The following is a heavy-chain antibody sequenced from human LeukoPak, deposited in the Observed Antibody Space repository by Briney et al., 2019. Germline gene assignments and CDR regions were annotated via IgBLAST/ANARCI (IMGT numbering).Heavy chain of an antibody. CDR3: ARGPPNWGFYT. D-gene: IGHD7-27*01. CDR2: MSPASGNT. V-gene: IGHV1-8*01. Sequence: GASVKVSCKASGYTFTSYDLNWVRRATGQGLEWMGWMSPASGNTGYAQEFQGRVTMTRDTSVSTAYMELNSLRSEDTAVYYCARGPPNWGFYTWGQGTLVTVSS. J-gene: IGHJ5*02. CDR1: GYTFTSYD.